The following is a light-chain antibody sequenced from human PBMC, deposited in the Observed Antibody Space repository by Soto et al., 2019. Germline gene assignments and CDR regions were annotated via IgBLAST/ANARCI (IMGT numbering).Light chain of an antibody. J-gene: IGKJ1*01. V-gene: IGKV1-5*03. CDR2: KAS. CDR3: QQYNIYSWT. CDR1: QSISSW. Sequence: DIQMTQSPSTLSASVGDRVTITCRASQSISSWLAWYQQKPGKAPKLLIYKASSLESWVPSRFSGSGSGTEFTLTISSLQPDDFATYYCQQYNIYSWTFGQGTKVEIK.